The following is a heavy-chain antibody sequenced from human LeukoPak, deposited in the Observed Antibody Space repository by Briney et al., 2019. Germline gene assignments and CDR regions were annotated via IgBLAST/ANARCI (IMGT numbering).Heavy chain of an antibody. J-gene: IGHJ4*02. Sequence: ASVKVSCKASGYTFTSYDINWVRQATGQGLEWMGWMNPNSGNTGYAQKFQGRVTMTRNTSISTAYMELSSLRSEDTAVYYCARVGLRYCSSTSCRYFDYWGRGTLVSVSS. V-gene: IGHV1-8*01. CDR2: MNPNSGNT. D-gene: IGHD2-2*01. CDR3: ARVGLRYCSSTSCRYFDY. CDR1: GYTFTSYD.